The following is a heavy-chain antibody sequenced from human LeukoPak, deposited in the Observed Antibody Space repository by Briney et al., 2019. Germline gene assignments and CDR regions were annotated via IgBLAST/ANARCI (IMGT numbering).Heavy chain of an antibody. CDR3: AREDQWLGPRGDY. V-gene: IGHV3-48*03. Sequence: AGGSLRLSCAASGFTFSSYEMNWVRQAPGKGLEWVSYISSSGSTIYYADPVKGGFTISRDNAKNSLYLQMNSLRAEDTAVYYCAREDQWLGPRGDYWGQGTLVTVSS. D-gene: IGHD6-19*01. CDR1: GFTFSSYE. J-gene: IGHJ4*02. CDR2: ISSSGSTI.